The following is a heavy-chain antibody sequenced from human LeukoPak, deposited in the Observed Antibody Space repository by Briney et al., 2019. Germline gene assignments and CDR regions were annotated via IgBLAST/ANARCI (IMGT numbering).Heavy chain of an antibody. CDR2: ISGSGGST. Sequence: GGSLRLSCAASGFTFSSYGMSWVRQAPGKGLEWVSAISGSGGSTYYADSVKGRFTISRDNSKNTLYLQMNSLRAEDTAVYYCARDLYYDFWSGYYTGGIDYWGQGTLVTVSS. CDR1: GFTFSSYG. CDR3: ARDLYYDFWSGYYTGGIDY. V-gene: IGHV3-23*01. J-gene: IGHJ4*02. D-gene: IGHD3-3*01.